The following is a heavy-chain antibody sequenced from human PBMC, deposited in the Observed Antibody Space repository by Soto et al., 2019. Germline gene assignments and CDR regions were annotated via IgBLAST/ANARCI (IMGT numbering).Heavy chain of an antibody. CDR2: INPNSGGT. J-gene: IGHJ3*02. D-gene: IGHD5-18*01. CDR1: GYTFTGYY. CDR3: ARVPTRGYSYGGDAFDI. V-gene: IGHV1-2*02. Sequence: VASVKVSCKASGYTFTGYYMHWVRQAPGQGLEWMGWINPNSGGTNYAQKFQGRVTMTRDTSISTAYMELSRLRSDDTAVYYCARVPTRGYSYGGDAFDIWGQGTMV.